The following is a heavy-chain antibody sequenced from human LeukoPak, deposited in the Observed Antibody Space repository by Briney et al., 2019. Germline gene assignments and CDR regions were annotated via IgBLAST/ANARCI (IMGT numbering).Heavy chain of an antibody. CDR2: IQPDGSEK. V-gene: IGHV3-7*01. CDR1: EFTFSNQW. Sequence: GGSLRLSCAASEFTFSNQWMTWVRQAPGKGLEWVANIQPDGSEKYYVGSVRGRFTISRDNARNLLYLQMNSLRSEDTAVYYCASERPSSSWYDFWGQGILVTVSS. CDR3: ASERPSSSWYDF. J-gene: IGHJ5*01. D-gene: IGHD6-13*01.